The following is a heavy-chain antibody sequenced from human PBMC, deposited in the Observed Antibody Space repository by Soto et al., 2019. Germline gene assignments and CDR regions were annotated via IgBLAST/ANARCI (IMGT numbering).Heavy chain of an antibody. D-gene: IGHD6-13*01. CDR1: GYTFTNYG. CDR2: INTYNGNT. Sequence: QVQLVLSGGEVKKPGASVKVSCKASGYTFTNYGVNWVRQAPGQGLEWMGWINTYNGNTNYAQRLQGRVTLTTDTSTRTAYMELRSLTSDDTAVYYCARGSSPVDFDYWGQGTLVTVSS. V-gene: IGHV1-18*01. J-gene: IGHJ4*02. CDR3: ARGSSPVDFDY.